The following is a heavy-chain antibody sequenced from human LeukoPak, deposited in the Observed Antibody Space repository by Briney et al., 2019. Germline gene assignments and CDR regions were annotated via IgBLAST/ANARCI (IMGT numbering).Heavy chain of an antibody. CDR2: IWYDGSNK. Sequence: PGGSLRLSCAASGFTFRSYAMHWVRQAPGKGLEWVALIWYDGSNKYYADSVKGRFTISRDNSKNTLYLEMNSLRAEDTAVYYCARGTYGYYYGMDVWGQGTTVTVYS. CDR1: GFTFRSYA. V-gene: IGHV3-33*01. CDR3: ARGTYGYYYGMDV. D-gene: IGHD3-16*01. J-gene: IGHJ6*02.